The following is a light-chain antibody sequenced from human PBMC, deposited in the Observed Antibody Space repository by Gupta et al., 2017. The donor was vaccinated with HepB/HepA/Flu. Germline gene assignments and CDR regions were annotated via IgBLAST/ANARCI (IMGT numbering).Light chain of an antibody. Sequence: QSALTQPAPASGSLGPSITIPCTGTSSDVGAYDAVSWYQQHPGKAPKLLIYDVNIRPSGVSNRFSGSKSGNTASLTISGLQAEDETDYYCSSFSRTSTLVVFGGGTKLTVL. CDR1: SSDVGAYDA. CDR3: SSFSRTSTLVV. J-gene: IGLJ2*01. V-gene: IGLV2-14*03. CDR2: DVN.